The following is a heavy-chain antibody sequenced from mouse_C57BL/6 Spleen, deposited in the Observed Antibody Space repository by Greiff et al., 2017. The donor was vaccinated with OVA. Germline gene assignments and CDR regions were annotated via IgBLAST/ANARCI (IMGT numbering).Heavy chain of an antibody. CDR1: GYSITSGYY. V-gene: IGHV3-6*01. D-gene: IGHD5-1*01. J-gene: IGHJ2*01. Sequence: EVQLVESGPGLVKPSQSLSLTCSVTGYSITSGYYWNWIRQFPGNKLEWMGYISYDGSNNYNPSLKNRISITRDTSKNQFFLKLNSVTTEDTATYYCARRSTRAYFDYWGQGTTLTVSS. CDR3: ARRSTRAYFDY. CDR2: ISYDGSN.